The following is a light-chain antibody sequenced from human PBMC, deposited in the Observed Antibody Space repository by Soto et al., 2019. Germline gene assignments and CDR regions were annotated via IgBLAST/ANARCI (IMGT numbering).Light chain of an antibody. Sequence: DIQLTQSPSTLSASVGDRVTITCRASQSISSWLAWYQQKSGKAPKLLISDASNLERGVPSRFSGSGSGTEFTLTICSLQPDDFATYYCQQYNSYSRTFGQGTKVEIK. CDR3: QQYNSYSRT. CDR1: QSISSW. V-gene: IGKV1-5*01. CDR2: DAS. J-gene: IGKJ1*01.